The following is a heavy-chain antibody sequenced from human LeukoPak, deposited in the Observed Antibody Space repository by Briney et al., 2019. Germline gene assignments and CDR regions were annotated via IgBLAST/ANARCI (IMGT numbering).Heavy chain of an antibody. CDR2: IRSKANSYAT. CDR3: TRRMVVTDFGY. CDR1: GFTFSGSA. J-gene: IGHJ4*02. Sequence: GGSLRLSYAASGFTFSGSAMHWVRQASGKGLEWVGRIRSKANSYATAYAASVKGRFTISRDDSKNTAYLQMNSLKTEDTAVYYCTRRMVVTDFGYWGQGTLVTVSS. D-gene: IGHD4-23*01. V-gene: IGHV3-73*01.